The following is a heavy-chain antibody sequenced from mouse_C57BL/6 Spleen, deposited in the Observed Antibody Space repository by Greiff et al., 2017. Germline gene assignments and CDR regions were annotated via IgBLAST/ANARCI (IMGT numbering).Heavy chain of an antibody. J-gene: IGHJ1*03. Sequence: VQLQESGPELVKPGASVKLSCKASGYTFTSYDINWVKQRPGQGLEWIGWIYPRDGSTKYNEKFKGKATLTVDTSSSTAYMELHSLTSEDSAVYFCARKGFTTVPYFDVWGTGTTVTVSS. CDR1: GYTFTSYD. CDR3: ARKGFTTVPYFDV. CDR2: IYPRDGST. D-gene: IGHD1-1*01. V-gene: IGHV1-85*01.